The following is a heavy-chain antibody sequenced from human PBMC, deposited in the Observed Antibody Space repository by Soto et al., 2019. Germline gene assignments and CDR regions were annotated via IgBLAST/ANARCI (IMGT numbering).Heavy chain of an antibody. V-gene: IGHV1-18*01. J-gene: IGHJ4*02. CDR3: ARVEGEIVATCFDY. D-gene: IGHD5-12*01. CDR2: ISAYNGNT. CDR1: GYTFTSYG. Sequence: GASVTVSCQASGYTFTSYGISLVRQAPGQGLEWMGWISAYNGNTNYAQKLQGRVTMTTDTSTSTAYMELRSLRSDDTAVYYCARVEGEIVATCFDYWGQGTLVTVSS.